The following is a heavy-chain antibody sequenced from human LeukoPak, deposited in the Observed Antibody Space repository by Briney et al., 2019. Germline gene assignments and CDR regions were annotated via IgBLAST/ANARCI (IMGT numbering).Heavy chain of an antibody. CDR2: IYHSGST. V-gene: IGHV4-4*02. CDR1: GGSISSSNW. Sequence: SETLSLTCAVSGGSISSSNWWSWVRQPPGKGLEWIGEIYHSGSTNYNPSLKSRVTISVDKSKNQFSLKLSSVTAADTAVYYCARVDSGYDYYYYGMDVWGQGTTVTVSS. CDR3: ARVDSGYDYYYYGMDV. D-gene: IGHD5-12*01. J-gene: IGHJ6*02.